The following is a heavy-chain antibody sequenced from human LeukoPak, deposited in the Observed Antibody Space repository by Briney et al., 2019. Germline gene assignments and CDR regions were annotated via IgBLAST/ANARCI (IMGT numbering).Heavy chain of an antibody. Sequence: GGSLRLSCAASGFTFSGYWMHWVRQAPGKGLVWVSRINSDGSSTSYADSVKGRFTISRDNAKNTLYLQMNSLRAEDTAVYYCARSEPLFGEYIEDYWGQGTLVTVSS. J-gene: IGHJ4*02. CDR2: INSDGSST. D-gene: IGHD3-10*01. V-gene: IGHV3-74*01. CDR1: GFTFSGYW. CDR3: ARSEPLFGEYIEDY.